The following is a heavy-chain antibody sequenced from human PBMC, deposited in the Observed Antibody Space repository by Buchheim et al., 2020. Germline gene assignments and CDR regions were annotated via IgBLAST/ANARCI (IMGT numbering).Heavy chain of an antibody. D-gene: IGHD3-3*01. CDR3: ARVNPADFGVVIIAYYYYYGMDV. J-gene: IGHJ6*02. V-gene: IGHV3-21*01. Sequence: EVQLVESGGGLVKPGGSLRLSCAASGFTFSSYSMNWVRQAPGKGLEWVSSISSSSSYIYYADSVKGRFTISRDNAKNSLYLQMNSLRAEDTAVYYCARVNPADFGVVIIAYYYYYGMDVWGQGTT. CDR2: ISSSSSYI. CDR1: GFTFSSYS.